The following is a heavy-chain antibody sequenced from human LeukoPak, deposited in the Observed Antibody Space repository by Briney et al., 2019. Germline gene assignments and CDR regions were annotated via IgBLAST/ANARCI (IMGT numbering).Heavy chain of an antibody. D-gene: IGHD1-26*01. J-gene: IGHJ4*02. CDR3: ARGTGSYFTPYYFDY. CDR1: GGSISTYY. Sequence: SETLSLTCTVSGGSISTYYWNWIRQPPGKGLEWIGYIYFSGSINYNRSLKSRVTISVDTSKNQFSLRLNSVTAADTAVYYCARGTGSYFTPYYFDYWGQGTLVTVS. CDR2: IYFSGSI. V-gene: IGHV4-59*01.